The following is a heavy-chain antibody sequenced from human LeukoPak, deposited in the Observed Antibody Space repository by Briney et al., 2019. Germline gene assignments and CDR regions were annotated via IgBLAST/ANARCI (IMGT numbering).Heavy chain of an antibody. Sequence: RGSLRLSCAASGFTVSSNYMSWVRQAPGKGLEWVSVIYSGGTTYYADSVKGRFTISRDNSKNTLYLQMNSLRAEDTAVYYCARAYYDSSGYYYRYYFDYWGQGTLVTVSS. CDR3: ARAYYDSSGYYYRYYFDY. CDR2: IYSGGTT. D-gene: IGHD3-22*01. V-gene: IGHV3-53*01. J-gene: IGHJ4*02. CDR1: GFTVSSNY.